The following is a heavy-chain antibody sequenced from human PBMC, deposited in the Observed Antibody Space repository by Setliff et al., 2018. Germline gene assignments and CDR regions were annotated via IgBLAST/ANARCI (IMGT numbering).Heavy chain of an antibody. CDR1: GYSISSGYY. CDR3: ARLRSEPAEGY. D-gene: IGHD2-2*01. CDR2: IYHSGST. J-gene: IGHJ4*02. Sequence: SETLSLTCTVSGYSISSGYYWGWIRQPPGKGLGWIGSIYHSGSTYYNPSLKSRVTISVDTSKNQFSLKLSSVTAADTAVYYCARLRSEPAEGYWGQGTLVTVSS. V-gene: IGHV4-38-2*02.